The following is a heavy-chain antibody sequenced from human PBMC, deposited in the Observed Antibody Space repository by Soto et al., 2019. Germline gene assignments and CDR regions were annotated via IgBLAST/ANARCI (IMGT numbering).Heavy chain of an antibody. J-gene: IGHJ4*02. Sequence: QITLKESGPTLVKPTQTLTLTCTFSGFSLSTSGVGVGWIRQPPGKALEGLALIYWDDDKRYSPYLKTRLTIXXDXSXXPVVPTMTNMDPVDTATYYCAHSYYSAAAGINFDYWGQGTLVTVSS. CDR1: GFSLSTSGVG. V-gene: IGHV2-5*02. CDR2: IYWDDDK. CDR3: AHSYYSAAAGINFDY. D-gene: IGHD6-13*01.